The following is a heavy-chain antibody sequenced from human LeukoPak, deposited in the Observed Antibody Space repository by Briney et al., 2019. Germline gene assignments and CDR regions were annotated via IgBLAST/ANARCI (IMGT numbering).Heavy chain of an antibody. D-gene: IGHD6-6*01. J-gene: IGHJ4*02. Sequence: SETLSLTCAVSGGSISGYYWSWIRQPAGKGLEWIGRIYTSGSTNYNPSLKSRVTMSVDTSKNQFSLKLSSVTVADTAVYYCARYIPARPGFDYWGQGTLVTVSS. V-gene: IGHV4-59*10. CDR3: ARYIPARPGFDY. CDR2: IYTSGST. CDR1: GGSISGYY.